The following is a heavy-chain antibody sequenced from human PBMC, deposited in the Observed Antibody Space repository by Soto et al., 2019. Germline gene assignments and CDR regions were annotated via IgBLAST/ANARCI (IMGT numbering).Heavy chain of an antibody. Sequence: SETLSLTCPVSGGSIARYYWSWIRQPPGGGRALIGYIYYSGSTNYNPSLKSRVTISVDTSKNQFSLKLSSVTAADTAVYYFARVLCGGDCYPAYYYYGMDVWGQGTTVTVSS. J-gene: IGHJ6*02. CDR2: IYYSGST. V-gene: IGHV4-59*01. D-gene: IGHD2-21*02. CDR1: GGSIARYY. CDR3: ARVLCGGDCYPAYYYYGMDV.